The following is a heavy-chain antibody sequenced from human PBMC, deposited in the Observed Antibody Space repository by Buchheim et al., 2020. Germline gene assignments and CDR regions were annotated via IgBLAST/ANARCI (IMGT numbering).Heavy chain of an antibody. Sequence: QVRLQESGSGLVKPSQTLSLTCAVSGGSISSGGYSWSWIRQPPGKGLEWIGYIYHSGSTYYNPSLKSRVTISVDRSKNQFSLKLSSVTAADTAVYYCASLGVIRQFDYWGQGTL. D-gene: IGHD2/OR15-2a*01. CDR2: IYHSGST. J-gene: IGHJ4*02. V-gene: IGHV4-30-2*01. CDR1: GGSISSGGYS. CDR3: ASLGVIRQFDY.